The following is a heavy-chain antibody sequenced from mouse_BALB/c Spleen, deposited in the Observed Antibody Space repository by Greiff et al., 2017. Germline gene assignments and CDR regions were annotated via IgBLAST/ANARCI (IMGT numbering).Heavy chain of an antibody. V-gene: IGHV1-20*02. CDR3: ARSKFGHYYAMDY. CDR2: INPYNGDT. CDR1: GYSFTGYF. D-gene: IGHD1-3*01. Sequence: VQLKESGPELVKPGASVKISCKASGYSFTGYFMNWVMQSHGKSLEWIGRINPYNGDTFYNQKFKGKATLTVDKSSSTAHMELRSLASEDSAVYYCARSKFGHYYAMDYWGQGTSVTVSS. J-gene: IGHJ4*01.